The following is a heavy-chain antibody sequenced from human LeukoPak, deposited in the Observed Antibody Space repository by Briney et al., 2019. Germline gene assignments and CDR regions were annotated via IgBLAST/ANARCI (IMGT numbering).Heavy chain of an antibody. Sequence: GGPLRLPCAASGFRLSSNDMHWVPQAPATGLEWVAFIRYDGSHEHYIESVKGRFTVSRDNSKNTLYLQMNSLRVDDTAVYFCAKEVRVVTAILYFDHWGQGSLVTVSS. CDR1: GFRLSSND. D-gene: IGHD2-21*02. V-gene: IGHV3-30*02. CDR3: AKEVRVVTAILYFDH. CDR2: IRYDGSHE. J-gene: IGHJ4*01.